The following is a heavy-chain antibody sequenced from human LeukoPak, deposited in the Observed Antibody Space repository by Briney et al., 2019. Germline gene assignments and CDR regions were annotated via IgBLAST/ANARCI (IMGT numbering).Heavy chain of an antibody. CDR2: INHSGST. CDR3: ARGGERITMIVVAKSYDY. Sequence: PSETLSLTCAVYGGSFSGYYWSWIRQPPGKGLEWIGEINHSGSTNYNPSLKSRVTISVDTSKNQFSLKLSSVTAADTAVYYCARGGERITMIVVAKSYDYWGQGTLVTVSS. V-gene: IGHV4-34*01. CDR1: GGSFSGYY. D-gene: IGHD3-22*01. J-gene: IGHJ4*02.